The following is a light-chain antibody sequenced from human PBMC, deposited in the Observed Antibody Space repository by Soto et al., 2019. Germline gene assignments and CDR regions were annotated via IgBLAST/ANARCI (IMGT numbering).Light chain of an antibody. Sequence: EIVMTQSPATLSVSPGGRATLSCRASQSISDTLAWYQQKPGRAPRLLIHGASTRATGFPGRFSGSGSGTDFTIPITGLQSEDFAVYYCQQYNNCPWTFGQGTKVDIK. V-gene: IGKV3-15*01. CDR3: QQYNNCPWT. CDR2: GAS. CDR1: QSISDT. J-gene: IGKJ1*01.